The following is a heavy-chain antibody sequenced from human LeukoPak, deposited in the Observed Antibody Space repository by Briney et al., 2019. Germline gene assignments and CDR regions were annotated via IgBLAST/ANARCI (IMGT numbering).Heavy chain of an antibody. V-gene: IGHV4-59*01. D-gene: IGHD6-6*01. J-gene: IGHJ6*03. CDR1: GGSISSYY. CDR2: IYYSGST. Sequence: PSETLSLTCTASGGSISSYYWGWIRQPPGKGLEWIGYIYYSGSTNYNPSLKSRVTISVDTSKNQFSLKLSSVTAADTAVYYCARVQLEPIYYYYYMDVWGKGTTVTVSS. CDR3: ARVQLEPIYYYYYMDV.